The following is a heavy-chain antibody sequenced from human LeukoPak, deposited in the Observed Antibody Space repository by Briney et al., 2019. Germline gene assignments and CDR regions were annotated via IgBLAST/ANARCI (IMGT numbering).Heavy chain of an antibody. Sequence: PGGSLRLSCAASGFTFSSYWMSWVRKAPGKGLEWVANINQDGSETYYVDSVKGRFTISRDNAKNSLYLQMNSLRAEDTAVYFCARVFPKTVAAHSYFDYWGQGTLVTVSS. CDR3: ARVFPKTVAAHSYFDY. CDR2: INQDGSET. CDR1: GFTFSSYW. V-gene: IGHV3-7*05. J-gene: IGHJ4*02. D-gene: IGHD6-19*01.